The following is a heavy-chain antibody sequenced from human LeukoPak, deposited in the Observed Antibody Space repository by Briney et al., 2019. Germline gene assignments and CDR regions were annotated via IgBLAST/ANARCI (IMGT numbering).Heavy chain of an antibody. CDR2: VNSDGSWT. CDR1: GNYW. CDR3: AKDPGTL. J-gene: IGHJ4*02. V-gene: IGHV3-74*01. Sequence: GGSLRLSRAASGNYWMHWVRQAPGKGLVWVSHVNSDGSWTSHADSVKGRFTISKDNAKNTVYLQMNSLRAEDTAVYYCAKDPGTLWGQGTLVTVSS. D-gene: IGHD1-26*01.